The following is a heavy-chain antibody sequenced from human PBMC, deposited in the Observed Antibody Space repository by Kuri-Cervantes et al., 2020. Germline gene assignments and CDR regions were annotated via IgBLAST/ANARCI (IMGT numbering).Heavy chain of an antibody. D-gene: IGHD1-7*01. CDR2: INTNTGNP. Sequence: ASVKVSCKASGYTFTSYAMNWVRQAPGQGLEWMGWINTNTGNPTYAQGFTGRFVFSLDTSVSTAYLQICSLKAEDTAVYYCARALRAIRWNYSWEYYYYMDVWGKGTTVTVSS. J-gene: IGHJ6*03. CDR1: GYTFTSYA. V-gene: IGHV7-4-1*01. CDR3: ARALRAIRWNYSWEYYYYMDV.